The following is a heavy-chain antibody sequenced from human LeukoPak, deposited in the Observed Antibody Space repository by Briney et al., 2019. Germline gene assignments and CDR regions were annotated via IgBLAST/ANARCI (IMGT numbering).Heavy chain of an antibody. CDR1: GFTFGDYG. CDR3: TRSPLTGYYDPFYYFDY. CDR2: IRSKAYGGTT. D-gene: IGHD3-9*01. V-gene: IGHV3-49*03. Sequence: PGRSLRLSCTASGFTFGDYGMSWSRQAAGKGLEWVGFIRSKAYGGTTEYAASVKGRFTISRDDSKSIAYLQMNSLKTEDTAVYYCTRSPLTGYYDPFYYFDYWGQGTLVTVSS. J-gene: IGHJ4*02.